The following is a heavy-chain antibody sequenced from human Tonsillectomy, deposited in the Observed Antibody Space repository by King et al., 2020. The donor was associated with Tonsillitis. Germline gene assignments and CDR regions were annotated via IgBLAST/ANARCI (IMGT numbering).Heavy chain of an antibody. Sequence: QLVQSGAEVKKPGASVKLSCKASGDTFTNFYMHWVRQAPGQGLEWMGIINPGGGSTTYAQKFQGRVTMTRDTSTSTVDMELSSLRSEDTAVYYCARDHFYDSSGYRLDYWGQGTLVTVSS. J-gene: IGHJ4*02. CDR2: INPGGGST. CDR3: ARDHFYDSSGYRLDY. CDR1: GDTFTNFY. D-gene: IGHD3-22*01. V-gene: IGHV1-46*01.